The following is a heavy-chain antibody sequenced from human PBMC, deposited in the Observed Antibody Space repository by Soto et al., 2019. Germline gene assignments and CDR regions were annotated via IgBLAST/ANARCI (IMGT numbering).Heavy chain of an antibody. CDR3: ARDPSITMVRGVINYDYYYGMDV. Sequence: PSETLSLTCTVSGGSISSGGYYWSWIRQHPGKGLEWIGYIYYSGSTYYNPSLKSRVTISVDTSKNQFSLKLSSVTAADTAVYYCARDPSITMVRGVINYDYYYGMDVWGQGTTVTVSS. J-gene: IGHJ6*02. D-gene: IGHD3-10*01. V-gene: IGHV4-31*03. CDR2: IYYSGST. CDR1: GGSISSGGYY.